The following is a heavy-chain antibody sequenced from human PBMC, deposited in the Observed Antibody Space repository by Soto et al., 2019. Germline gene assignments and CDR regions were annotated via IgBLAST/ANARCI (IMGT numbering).Heavy chain of an antibody. J-gene: IGHJ4*02. V-gene: IGHV1-18*01. Sequence: ASVTGSCYASGYTFTSYGIIWVLQAPVQGIEWMGWISAYNGNTNYAQKLQSRITMTTDTSTRTGYMELRSLRSDYTAVYYCARDEEQWLVLFDYWGQGTLVTVSS. CDR2: ISAYNGNT. CDR1: GYTFTSYG. CDR3: ARDEEQWLVLFDY. D-gene: IGHD6-19*01.